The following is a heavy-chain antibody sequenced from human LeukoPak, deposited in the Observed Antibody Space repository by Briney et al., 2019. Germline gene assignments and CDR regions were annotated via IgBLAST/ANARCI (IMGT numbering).Heavy chain of an antibody. Sequence: PSETLSLTCSVSGGSISSYYWTWIRQPPGKALEWIGYIYYSGRTSYNPSLKSRVTMSVDTSKNQFSLKLSSVTAADTAVYYCARIQWELLVYFDYWGQGTLVTVSS. CDR3: ARIQWELLVYFDY. J-gene: IGHJ4*02. V-gene: IGHV4-59*08. D-gene: IGHD1-26*01. CDR1: GGSISSYY. CDR2: IYYSGRT.